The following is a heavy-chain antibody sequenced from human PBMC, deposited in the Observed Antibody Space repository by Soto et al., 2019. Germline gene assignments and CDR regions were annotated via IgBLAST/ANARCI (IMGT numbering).Heavy chain of an antibody. J-gene: IGHJ4*02. CDR1: GYSFTSYL. CDR2: IYPGDSDT. D-gene: IGHD3-22*01. V-gene: IGHV5-51*01. CDR3: ARENYYDSSGYYLNYYFDY. Sequence: PGESLKISCKGSGYSFTSYLLGWVRQMPGKGLEWVGIIYPGDSDTRYSPSFQGQVTISADESISTAYLQWSSLKASDTAMYYCARENYYDSSGYYLNYYFDYWGQGTLVNVSS.